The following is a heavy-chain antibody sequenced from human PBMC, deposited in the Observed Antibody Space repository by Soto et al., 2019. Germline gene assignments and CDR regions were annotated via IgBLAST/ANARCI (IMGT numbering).Heavy chain of an antibody. J-gene: IGHJ6*02. CDR1: GFTFGDYA. V-gene: IGHV3-49*03. Sequence: GGSLRLSCTGSGFTFGDYAMSWSRQAPGKGLEWVGVIRSKAYGETTDYAASVKGRFTILRDDSKSIAYLQMNSLQSEDTGVYYCAKYTYTSRYSYFGMDVWGHGTTVTVSS. CDR3: AKYTYTSRYSYFGMDV. D-gene: IGHD2-2*01. CDR2: IRSKAYGETT.